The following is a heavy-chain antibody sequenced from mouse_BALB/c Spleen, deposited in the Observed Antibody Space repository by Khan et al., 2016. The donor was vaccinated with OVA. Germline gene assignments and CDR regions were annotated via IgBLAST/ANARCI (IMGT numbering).Heavy chain of an antibody. CDR2: INPSDSET. D-gene: IGHD2-2*01. CDR3: ARREKYGYDPSWFAY. Sequence: QMQLEESGAELVRPGASVKLSCKASGYTFTSYWMNWVKQRPGHGLEWIGRINPSDSETHYNQIFKDKATLTVDTSSTTAYMQLSSLTSEDSAVYYCARREKYGYDPSWFAYWGQGTLVTVSA. CDR1: GYTFTSYW. J-gene: IGHJ3*01. V-gene: IGHV1-61*01.